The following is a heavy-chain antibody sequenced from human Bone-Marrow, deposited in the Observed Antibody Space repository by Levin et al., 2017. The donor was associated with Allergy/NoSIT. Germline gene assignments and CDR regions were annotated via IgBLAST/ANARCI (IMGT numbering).Heavy chain of an antibody. V-gene: IGHV4-61*01. CDR3: ATYNTLIDY. CDR1: GGSVRSTNYY. Sequence: SQTLSLTCTVSGGSVRSTNYYWSWIRQPPGKGLEWIGYIYYTGRTNYNPSLKSRVTMSVDSSRNQFSLKLSSVTAADTAVYYCATYNTLIDYWGQGTLVTVSS. D-gene: IGHD1-14*01. CDR2: IYYTGRT. J-gene: IGHJ4*02.